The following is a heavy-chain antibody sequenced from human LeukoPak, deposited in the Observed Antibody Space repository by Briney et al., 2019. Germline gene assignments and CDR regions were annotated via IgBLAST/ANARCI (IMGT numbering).Heavy chain of an antibody. J-gene: IGHJ4*02. D-gene: IGHD3-22*01. CDR1: GGSISSYY. CDR2: IYYSGST. CDR3: ASFDSSGSMSY. V-gene: IGHV4-59*01. Sequence: SETLSLTCTVSGGSISSYYWSWIRQPPGKGLEWIGYIYYSGSTNYNPSRKSRVTISVDTSKNQFSLKLSSVTAADTAVYYCASFDSSGSMSYWGQGTLVTVSS.